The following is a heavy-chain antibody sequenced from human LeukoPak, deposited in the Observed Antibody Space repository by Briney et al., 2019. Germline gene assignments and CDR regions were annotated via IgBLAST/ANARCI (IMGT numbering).Heavy chain of an antibody. V-gene: IGHV1-3*01. D-gene: IGHD3-10*01. CDR3: ARDRSSYDY. CDR1: GYTFTSYA. J-gene: IGHJ4*02. CDR2: INAGKGNT. Sequence: ASVKVSCKASGYTFTSYAMHWVRQAPGHRLEWMGWINAGKGNTKYSQKCQGRVTITRDTSASTAYMELSSLRAEDTAVYYCARDRSSYDYWGQGTLVTVSS.